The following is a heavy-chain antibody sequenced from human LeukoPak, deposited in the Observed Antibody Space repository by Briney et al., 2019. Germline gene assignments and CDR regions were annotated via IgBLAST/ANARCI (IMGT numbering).Heavy chain of an antibody. D-gene: IGHD3-3*01. J-gene: IGHJ6*02. V-gene: IGHV1-69*04. Sequence: SVKVSCKASGGTFSSYAISWVRQAPGQGLEWMGRIIPIFGIANYAQKFQGRVTITADKSTSTAYMEPSSLRSEDTAVYYCARVTEYYDFWSGLPDYYYYGMDVWGQGTTVTVSS. CDR2: IIPIFGIA. CDR1: GGTFSSYA. CDR3: ARVTEYYDFWSGLPDYYYYGMDV.